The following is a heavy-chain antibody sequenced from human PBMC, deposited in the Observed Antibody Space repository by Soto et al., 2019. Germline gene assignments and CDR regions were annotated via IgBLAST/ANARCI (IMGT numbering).Heavy chain of an antibody. V-gene: IGHV3-30*18. D-gene: IGHD5-18*01. CDR2: VSYDEITK. CDR1: GFTFSSYG. Sequence: GGSLRLSCAASGFTFSSYGMHWVRQAPGKGLEWVAVVSYDEITKYYADSVKGRFTISRDNSKNTVYLQMNSLRPEDTAVYYCAKPLGLLRRAMAQGSGYWGQGTLVTVSS. J-gene: IGHJ4*02. CDR3: AKPLGLLRRAMAQGSGY.